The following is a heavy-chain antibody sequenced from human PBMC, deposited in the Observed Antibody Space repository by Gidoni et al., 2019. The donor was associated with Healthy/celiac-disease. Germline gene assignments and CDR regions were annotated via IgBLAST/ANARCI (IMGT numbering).Heavy chain of an antibody. CDR1: GYTLPELS. D-gene: IGHD3-10*01. J-gene: IGHJ4*02. CDR2: FAPEDGET. V-gene: IGHV1-24*01. CDR3: ATMLINYYGSWSYYD. Sequence: QVQLVQSGAEVKTPGASVKVSCKVSGYTLPELSMPWVRHAPGQVLEWMGGFAPEDGETISAQKFQGRVTMTEDTSTDTAYMELSSLRSEDTAVYYCATMLINYYGSWSYYDWGQGTLVTVSS.